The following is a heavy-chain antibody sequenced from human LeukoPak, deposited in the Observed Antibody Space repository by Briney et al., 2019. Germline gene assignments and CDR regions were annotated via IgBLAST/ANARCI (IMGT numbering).Heavy chain of an antibody. V-gene: IGHV3-7*03. Sequence: GGSLRLSCAASGFTFSSYWMCWVRQGPAKGLEWVANIKQDGSEKYYVDSVKGRFTISRDNANNSLYLQMNSLRAEDTAVYYCAKFSGYYYDTDYWGQGTLVTVFS. CDR2: IKQDGSEK. CDR3: AKFSGYYYDTDY. J-gene: IGHJ4*02. CDR1: GFTFSSYW. D-gene: IGHD3-22*01.